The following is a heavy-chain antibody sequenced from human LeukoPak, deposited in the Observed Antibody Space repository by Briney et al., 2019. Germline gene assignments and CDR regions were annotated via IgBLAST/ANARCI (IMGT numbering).Heavy chain of an antibody. J-gene: IGHJ3*02. CDR3: AADPKGFDAFDI. CDR1: GFTFTSSA. V-gene: IGHV1-58*02. Sequence: SVKVSCKASGFTFTSSAMQWVRQARGQRLEWIGWIVVGSGNTNYAQKFRERVTITRDMSTSTAYMELSSLRSEDTAVYYCAADPKGFDAFDIWGQGTMVTVSS. CDR2: IVVGSGNT.